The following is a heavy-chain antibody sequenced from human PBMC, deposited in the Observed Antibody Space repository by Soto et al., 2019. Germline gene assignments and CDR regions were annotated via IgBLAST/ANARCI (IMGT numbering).Heavy chain of an antibody. D-gene: IGHD1-7*01. CDR3: VTERRNYEFDY. V-gene: IGHV3-33*01. CDR2: IWNGRNSE. J-gene: IGHJ4*02. Sequence: QVQLVESGGGVVQPGRSLRLSCAASGFTFSTIGMHWVRQSPGKGLEWVAVIWNGRNSEDYADSVKGRFTISRDNSKNTLYLQMNSLRAEDTAMYYCVTERRNYEFDYWGQGILVTVSS. CDR1: GFTFSTIG.